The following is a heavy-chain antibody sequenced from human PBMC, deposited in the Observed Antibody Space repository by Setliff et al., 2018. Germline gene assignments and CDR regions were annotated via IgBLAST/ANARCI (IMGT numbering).Heavy chain of an antibody. CDR3: ARGNSGGDY. CDR1: GFAFANYN. CDR2: LSSANNYI. V-gene: IGHV3-21*01. Sequence: PGGSLRLSCAASGFAFANYNMIWVRQAPGKGLEWVASLSSANNYIVYADSVKGRFTISRDNAKNTLYLQMNSLRAEDTAVYYCARGNSGGDYWGQGTLVTVSS. J-gene: IGHJ4*02. D-gene: IGHD6-25*01.